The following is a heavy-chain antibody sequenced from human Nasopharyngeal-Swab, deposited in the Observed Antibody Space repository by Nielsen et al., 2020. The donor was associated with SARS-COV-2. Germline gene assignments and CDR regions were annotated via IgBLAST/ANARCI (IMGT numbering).Heavy chain of an antibody. D-gene: IGHD3-3*01. CDR2: IKQDGSEK. CDR3: ARVSISFGVVILLKYGMDV. CDR1: GFTFSSYW. J-gene: IGHJ6*02. V-gene: IGHV3-7*01. Sequence: GGSLRLSCAASGFTFSSYWMSWVRQAPGKGLEWVANIKQDGSEKYYVDSVKGRFTISRDNAKNSLYLQMNSLRAEDTAVYYCARVSISFGVVILLKYGMDVWGQGTTVTVSS.